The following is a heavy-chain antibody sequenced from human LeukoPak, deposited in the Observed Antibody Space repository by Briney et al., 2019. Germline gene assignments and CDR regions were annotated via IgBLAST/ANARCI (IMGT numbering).Heavy chain of an antibody. D-gene: IGHD3-22*01. J-gene: IGHJ6*02. V-gene: IGHV3-23*01. Sequence: GGSLRLSCAASGFTFSSYSMNWVRQAPGKGLEWVSVISGSGGSTYYADSVKGRFTISRDNSKDTLYLQMNSLRAEDTALYYCAKDYYDSTSYYYGMDVWGQGTTVTVSS. CDR2: ISGSGGST. CDR3: AKDYYDSTSYYYGMDV. CDR1: GFTFSSYS.